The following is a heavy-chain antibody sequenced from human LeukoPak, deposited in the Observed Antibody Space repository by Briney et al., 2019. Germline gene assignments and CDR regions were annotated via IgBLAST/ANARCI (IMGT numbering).Heavy chain of an antibody. V-gene: IGHV1-24*01. CDR3: AMTGYCSGGSCYGWFDP. CDR2: FDPEDGET. CDR1: GYTLTELS. J-gene: IGHJ5*02. Sequence: RASVKVSCKVSGYTLTELSMHWVRQAPGKGPEWMGGFDPEDGETIYAQKFQGRVTMTEDTSTDTAYMELSSLRSEDTAVYYCAMTGYCSGGSCYGWFDPWGQGTLVTVSS. D-gene: IGHD2-15*01.